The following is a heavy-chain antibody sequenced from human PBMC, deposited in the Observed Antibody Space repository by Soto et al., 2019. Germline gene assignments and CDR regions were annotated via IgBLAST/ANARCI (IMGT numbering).Heavy chain of an antibody. V-gene: IGHV3-23*01. J-gene: IGHJ5*02. D-gene: IGHD2-15*01. Sequence: GGSLRLSCAASGFTFSSYAMSWVRQAPGKGLEWVSAISGSGGSTYYADSVKGRFTISRDNSKNTLYLQMNSLRAEDTAVYYCAKDSVPRVAATQNWFDPCGQGTLVIVSS. CDR3: AKDSVPRVAATQNWFDP. CDR1: GFTFSSYA. CDR2: ISGSGGST.